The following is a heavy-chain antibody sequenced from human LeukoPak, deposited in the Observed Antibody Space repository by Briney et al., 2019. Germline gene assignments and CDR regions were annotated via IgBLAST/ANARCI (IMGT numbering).Heavy chain of an antibody. CDR1: GFTFSSYS. CDR3: ARESPRAKDLDY. Sequence: GGSLRLSCAASGFTFSSYSMNWVRQAPGKGLEWVSSISGSSSYIYYADSVKGRFTISRDNSKNTLYLQMNSLRAEDTAVYYCARESPRAKDLDYWGQGTLVTVSS. J-gene: IGHJ4*02. CDR2: ISGSSSYI. V-gene: IGHV3-21*01.